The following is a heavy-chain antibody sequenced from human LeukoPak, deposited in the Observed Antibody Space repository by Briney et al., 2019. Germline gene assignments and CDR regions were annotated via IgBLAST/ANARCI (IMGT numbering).Heavy chain of an antibody. Sequence: GGSLRLSFAASGFTFSSYGMHWVRQAPGKGLEWVAVISYDGSNKYYADSVKGRFTISRDNSKNTLYLQMNSLRAEDTAVYYCAKGISENWFDPWGQGTLVTVSS. J-gene: IGHJ5*02. CDR1: GFTFSSYG. CDR3: AKGISENWFDP. CDR2: ISYDGSNK. V-gene: IGHV3-30*18. D-gene: IGHD2/OR15-2a*01.